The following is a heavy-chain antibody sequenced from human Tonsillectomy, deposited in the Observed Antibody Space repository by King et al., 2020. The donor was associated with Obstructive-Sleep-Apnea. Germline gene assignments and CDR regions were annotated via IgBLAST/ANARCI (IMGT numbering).Heavy chain of an antibody. V-gene: IGHV3-23*04. D-gene: IGHD5-18*01. J-gene: IGHJ4*02. Sequence: VQLVESGGGLIQPGGSLRLSCAASGFTFSSYTMSWGRQAPGKGLEWVSGISVTGVYTYYADSVKGRFTVSRDNSKNTLYLQMNRLRAEDTAIYYCAKDQLWEKDYWGQGTLVTVSS. CDR1: GFTFSSYT. CDR2: ISVTGVYT. CDR3: AKDQLWEKDY.